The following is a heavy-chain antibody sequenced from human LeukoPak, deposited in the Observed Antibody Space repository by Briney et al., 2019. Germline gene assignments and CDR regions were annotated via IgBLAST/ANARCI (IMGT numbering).Heavy chain of an antibody. CDR1: GFTFSSYS. CDR3: AKELYGWYYDY. CDR2: ISSSSSYI. Sequence: GGSLRLSCAASGFTFSSYSMNWVRQAPGKGLEWVSSISSSSSYIYYADSVKGRFTISRDNAKNSLYLQMNSLRAEDTAVYYCAKELYGWYYDYWGRGTLVTVSS. D-gene: IGHD6-19*01. J-gene: IGHJ4*02. V-gene: IGHV3-21*01.